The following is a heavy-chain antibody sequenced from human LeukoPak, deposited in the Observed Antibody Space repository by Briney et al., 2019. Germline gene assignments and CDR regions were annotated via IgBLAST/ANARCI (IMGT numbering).Heavy chain of an antibody. V-gene: IGHV3-30*04. CDR3: ARDRLPGCSGGSCYSYYYYGMDV. CDR2: ISYDGSNK. J-gene: IGHJ6*04. CDR1: GFTFSSYA. Sequence: GRSLRLSCAASGFTFSSYAMHWIRQAPGKGLEWVAVISYDGSNKYYADSVKGRLTISRDNSKNTLYLQMNSLRAEDTAVNYCARDRLPGCSGGSCYSYYYYGMDVWGKGTTVTVSS. D-gene: IGHD2-15*01.